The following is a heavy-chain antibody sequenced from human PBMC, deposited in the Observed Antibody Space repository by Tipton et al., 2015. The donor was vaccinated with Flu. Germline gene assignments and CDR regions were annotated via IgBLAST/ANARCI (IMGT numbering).Heavy chain of an antibody. J-gene: IGHJ5*02. V-gene: IGHV4-38-2*01. D-gene: IGHD2-15*01. CDR1: GYSISSGYY. CDR3: ARRYCSGGSCVTGWFDP. CDR2: IYHSGST. Sequence: TLSLTCAVSGYSISSGYYWGWIRQPPGKGLEWIGSIYHSGSTYYNPSLKSRVTISVDTSKNQFSLKLCSVTAADTAVYYCARRYCSGGSCVTGWFDPWGQGTLVTASS.